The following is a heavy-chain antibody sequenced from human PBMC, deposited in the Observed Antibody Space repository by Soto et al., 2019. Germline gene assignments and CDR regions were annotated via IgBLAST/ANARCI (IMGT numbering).Heavy chain of an antibody. CDR1: GGSISSSSYY. CDR3: ARHESGYSSCWWNGFDP. Sequence: QLQLQESGPGLVKPSETLSLTCTVSGGSISSSSYYWGWIRQPLGKGLEWIGSIYSSGSSYYNPPLKSRVTTSVDTCKNQFSLKLSSVTAADTAVYYSARHESGYSSCWWNGFDPWGQGTLVTVSS. J-gene: IGHJ5*02. D-gene: IGHD6-13*01. CDR2: IYSSGSS. V-gene: IGHV4-39*01.